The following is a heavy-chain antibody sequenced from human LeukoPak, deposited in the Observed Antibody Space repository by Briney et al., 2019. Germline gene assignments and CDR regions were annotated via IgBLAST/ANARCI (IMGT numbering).Heavy chain of an antibody. Sequence: ASVKVSCKASGYTFTSYGISWVRQAPGQGLEWMGWINVYNVNTNYAQKFQGRVTLTTDTSTSTIYMELTSLRSDDTAIYYCARDYGSRSPYYFDYWGQGTLVTVSS. J-gene: IGHJ4*02. V-gene: IGHV1-18*01. CDR2: INVYNVNT. CDR1: GYTFTSYG. CDR3: ARDYGSRSPYYFDY. D-gene: IGHD3-10*01.